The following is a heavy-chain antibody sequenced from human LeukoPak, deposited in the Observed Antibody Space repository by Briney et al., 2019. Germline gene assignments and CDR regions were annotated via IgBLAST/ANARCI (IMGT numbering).Heavy chain of an antibody. CDR1: GGSVSRSPYY. J-gene: IGHJ5*02. Sequence: SETLSLTCTVSGGSVSRSPYYWGWIRQPPGKGLEWIGSIYYSGSTYYNPSLKSRVTISVDTSKNQFSLKLSSVTAADTAVYYCARCNDILTGYLNWFDPWGQGTLVTVSS. V-gene: IGHV4-39*01. CDR2: IYYSGST. CDR3: ARCNDILTGYLNWFDP. D-gene: IGHD3-9*01.